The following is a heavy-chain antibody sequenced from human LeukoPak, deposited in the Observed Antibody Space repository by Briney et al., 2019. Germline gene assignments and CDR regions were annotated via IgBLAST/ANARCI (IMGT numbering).Heavy chain of an antibody. CDR1: GFTFTNHY. D-gene: IGHD5-18*01. J-gene: IGHJ4*02. CDR2: TTNTPNAYTT. Sequence: GGSLRLSCAASGFTFTNHYMDWVRQAPGMGLEWIARTTNTPNAYTTAYAASVRGRFTVSRDNSKSLLHLQMSSLKTDDTAVYYCGRDTATAIDYWGPGTLVTVSS. V-gene: IGHV3-72*01. CDR3: GRDTATAIDY.